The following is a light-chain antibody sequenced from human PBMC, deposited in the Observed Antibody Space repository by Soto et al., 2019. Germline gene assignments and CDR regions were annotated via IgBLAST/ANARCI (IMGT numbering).Light chain of an antibody. CDR1: ASDIGNYNY. J-gene: IGLJ3*02. V-gene: IGLV2-14*01. CDR2: GVS. Sequence: QSVLTQPASVSGSPGQSITISCTGTASDIGNYNYVSWYQLHPGKAPKLLIYGVSNRPSGVSNRFSGSKSGNAASLTIYGLQAEDEADYYCSSYTAYTTLWVFGGGTKVTVL. CDR3: SSYTAYTTLWV.